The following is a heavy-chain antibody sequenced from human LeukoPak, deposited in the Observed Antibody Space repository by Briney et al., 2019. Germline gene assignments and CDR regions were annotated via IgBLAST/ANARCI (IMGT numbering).Heavy chain of an antibody. CDR2: ISAYNGNT. V-gene: IGHV1-18*01. Sequence: ASVKVSCKASGYTFTSYGISWVRQAPGQGLEWMGWISAYNGNTNYAQKLQGRVTMTTDTSTSTAYMELRSLRSDDTAVYYCARDLEKAVLNYYYYGMDVWGQGTTVTVSS. D-gene: IGHD4/OR15-4a*01. CDR1: GYTFTSYG. J-gene: IGHJ6*02. CDR3: ARDLEKAVLNYYYYGMDV.